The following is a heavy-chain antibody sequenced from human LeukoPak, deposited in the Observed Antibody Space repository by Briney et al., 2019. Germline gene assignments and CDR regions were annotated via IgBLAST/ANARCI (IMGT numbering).Heavy chain of an antibody. Sequence: GGAPRLSCSASGFTFSSYAMSWGRQAPGEGGEWGSANSASGDITYYADSVKGRFTISRDNSKNTLYLQLNRLRLEDTAVYYCAKDVGIGGRSLYFDYWGQGTLVTVSS. V-gene: IGHV3-23*01. CDR2: NSASGDIT. D-gene: IGHD2-15*01. CDR1: GFTFSSYA. J-gene: IGHJ4*02. CDR3: AKDVGIGGRSLYFDY.